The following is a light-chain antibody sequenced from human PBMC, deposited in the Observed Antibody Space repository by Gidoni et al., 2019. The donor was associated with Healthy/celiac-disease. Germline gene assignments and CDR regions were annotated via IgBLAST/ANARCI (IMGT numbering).Light chain of an antibody. CDR3: QQLISYPP. CDR2: AAS. J-gene: IGKJ5*01. CDR1: HGNSSY. Sequence: DIQLIQSPSFLSASVGDRVTITCRASHGNSSYLAWYQPKPGKAPKLLIYAASTLQSGVPSKFSGSGSGTEFTLTINSLQTEDFATYYCQQLISYPPFGPGTRLDIK. V-gene: IGKV1-9*01.